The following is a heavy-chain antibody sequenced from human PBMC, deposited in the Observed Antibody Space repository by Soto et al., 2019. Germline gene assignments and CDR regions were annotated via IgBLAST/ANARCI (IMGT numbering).Heavy chain of an antibody. Sequence: QVQLVESGGGVVQPGGSLRLSCAASGFTFSYGFHWVRQAPGKGLEWVAVIWWDVSNKIYEDSVKGRFTISRDNSKKTLYLEMNSLRADDTAIYYCAREGYCSGGGCYSGMDVWGQGTTVTVSS. CDR3: AREGYCSGGGCYSGMDV. V-gene: IGHV3-33*01. CDR1: GFTFSYG. CDR2: IWWDVSNK. J-gene: IGHJ6*02. D-gene: IGHD2-15*01.